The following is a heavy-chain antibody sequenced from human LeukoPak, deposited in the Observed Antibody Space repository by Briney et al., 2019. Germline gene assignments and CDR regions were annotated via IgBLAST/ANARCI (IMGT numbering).Heavy chain of an antibody. CDR3: ARGGSYFDISGYYFY. D-gene: IGHD3-22*01. V-gene: IGHV3-66*01. J-gene: IGHJ4*02. CDR1: GFTVGSNT. Sequence: GGSLRLSCAASGFTVGSNTMSWVRQAPGKGLEWVSIIYSCGSPSYADSVKGRFTISRDNPKNTLYLQMNSLRTEDTAVYYCARGGSYFDISGYYFYWGQGTLVTVSS. CDR2: IYSCGSP.